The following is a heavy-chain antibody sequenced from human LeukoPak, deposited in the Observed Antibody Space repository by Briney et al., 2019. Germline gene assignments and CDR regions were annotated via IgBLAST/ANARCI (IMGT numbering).Heavy chain of an antibody. J-gene: IGHJ3*01. CDR1: GSTFADYG. Sequence: GGSLRLSCTASGSTFADYGFSWVRQAPGKGLQWATFIRSKTHGGAPEYAASVKGRFTVSRDDSKSIAYLQIDSLQTEDTAVYYCTRARYYGSASYYSDAFDVWGQGTLVTVSS. V-gene: IGHV3-49*04. D-gene: IGHD3-10*01. CDR3: TRARYYGSASYYSDAFDV. CDR2: IRSKTHGGAP.